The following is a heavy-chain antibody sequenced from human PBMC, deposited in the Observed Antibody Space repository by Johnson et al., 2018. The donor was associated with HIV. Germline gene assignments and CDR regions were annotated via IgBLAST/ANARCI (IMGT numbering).Heavy chain of an antibody. Sequence: EVQLVESGGGVFQPGRSLRLSCAASGFTFSSYAINWVRQAPGKGLEYVSGITGNGGSTYYANSVKGRFTISRDNSKNTLYLQMGSLRAEDMAVYYCAKDIMWDCGGDCWGAFDIWGQGTLVTVSS. J-gene: IGHJ3*02. CDR2: ITGNGGST. D-gene: IGHD2-21*02. CDR1: GFTFSSYA. V-gene: IGHV3-64*01. CDR3: AKDIMWDCGGDCWGAFDI.